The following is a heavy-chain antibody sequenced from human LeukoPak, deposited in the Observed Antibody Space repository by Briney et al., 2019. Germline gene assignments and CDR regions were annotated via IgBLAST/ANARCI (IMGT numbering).Heavy chain of an antibody. Sequence: PGESLRLSCEASGFTFSNYWMRWVRQPPGKGLVWVWRINSDGSSTSYADSVKGRSTIASTNAKNTLWMQMNCLRAEETAVYYCARSSDCGGGSCYPLDYFDYWGQGTLVTVSS. V-gene: IGHV3-74*01. D-gene: IGHD2-15*01. CDR3: ARSSDCGGGSCYPLDYFDY. CDR2: INSDGSST. J-gene: IGHJ4*02. CDR1: GFTFSNYW.